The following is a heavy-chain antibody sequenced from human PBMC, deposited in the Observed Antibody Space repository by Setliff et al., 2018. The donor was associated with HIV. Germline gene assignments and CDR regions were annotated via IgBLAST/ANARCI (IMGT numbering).Heavy chain of an antibody. V-gene: IGHV4-4*07. Sequence: SETLSLTCTISGGSFGVYRWSWIRQSAGRGLEWIGRIDSSGTTHYSPSLKSRVTISVDTSKNQFSLKLSSVTAADTAVYYCSRQKFVWGVVDHASPADLWGQGTLVTVSS. J-gene: IGHJ5*02. CDR1: GGSFGVYR. CDR3: SRQKFVWGVVDHASPADL. CDR2: IDSSGTT. D-gene: IGHD3-3*01.